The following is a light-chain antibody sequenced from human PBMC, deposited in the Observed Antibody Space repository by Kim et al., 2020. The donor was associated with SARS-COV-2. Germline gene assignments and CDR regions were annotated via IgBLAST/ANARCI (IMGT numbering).Light chain of an antibody. J-gene: IGKJ2*01. CDR2: GAS. CDR3: QLFDTSLYT. V-gene: IGKV3-20*01. CDR1: QSVNSNY. Sequence: LSPGERATLACRASQSVNSNYLAWYQQRPGQAPRLLIYGASSRATGIPDRFTGSGSGTDFTLAISRLEPEDFAVYYCQLFDTSLYTFGQGTKLEIK.